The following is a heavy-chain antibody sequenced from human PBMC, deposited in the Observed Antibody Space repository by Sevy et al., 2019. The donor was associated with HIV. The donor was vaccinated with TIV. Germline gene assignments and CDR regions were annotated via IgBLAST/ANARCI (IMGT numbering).Heavy chain of an antibody. CDR2: IKSKTDGGTT. V-gene: IGHV3-15*01. CDR3: TSDNGYYDFWSGYYAYHY. Sequence: GGSLRLSCAASGFTFSNAWMSWVRQAPGKGLEWVGRIKSKTDGGTTDYAAPVKGRFTISRDDSKNTLYLQMNSLKTVDTAVNYGTSDNGYYDFWSGYYAYHYWGQGTLVTVSS. CDR1: GFTFSNAW. D-gene: IGHD3-3*01. J-gene: IGHJ4*02.